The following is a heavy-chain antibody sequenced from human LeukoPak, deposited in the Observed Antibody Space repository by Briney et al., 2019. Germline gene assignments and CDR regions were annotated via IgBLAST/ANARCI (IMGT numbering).Heavy chain of an antibody. CDR1: GGSIRSSSYY. D-gene: IGHD2-2*01. CDR2: IYYSGST. J-gene: IGHJ6*02. Sequence: PSETLSLTCTVSGGSIRSSSYYWAWIRQPPGKGLEWIGYIYYSGSTYYNPSLKSRVTISVDTSKNQFSLKLSSVTAADTAVYYCARSRCSSTSCYALYYYYYGMDVWGQGTTVTVSS. CDR3: ARSRCSSTSCYALYYYYYGMDV. V-gene: IGHV4-30-4*08.